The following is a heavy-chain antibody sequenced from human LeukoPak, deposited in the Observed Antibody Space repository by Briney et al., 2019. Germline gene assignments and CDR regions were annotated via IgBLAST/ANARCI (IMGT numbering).Heavy chain of an antibody. CDR1: GGSISSYY. D-gene: IGHD3-10*01. Sequence: SETLSLTCTVSGGSISSYYWSWIRQPPGKGLEWIGYIYYSGSTNYNPSLKSRVTISVDTSKNQFSLKLSSVTAADTAVYYCARAVRGYARFDYWGQGTLVTVSS. CDR2: IYYSGST. CDR3: ARAVRGYARFDY. V-gene: IGHV4-59*01. J-gene: IGHJ4*02.